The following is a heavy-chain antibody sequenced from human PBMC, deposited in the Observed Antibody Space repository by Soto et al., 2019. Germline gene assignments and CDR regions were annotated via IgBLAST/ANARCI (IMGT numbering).Heavy chain of an antibody. CDR1: GFTFSSYW. CDR2: IKQDGSEK. CDR3: ARDDYSSYVFFNAGLNWFDP. D-gene: IGHD4-4*01. V-gene: IGHV3-7*05. J-gene: IGHJ5*02. Sequence: EVQLVESGGGLVQPGGSLRLSCAASGFTFSSYWMSWVRQAPGKGLEWVANIKQDGSEKYYVDSVKGRFTISRDNAKNSLYLQMNSLRAEDTAVYYCARDDYSSYVFFNAGLNWFDPWGQGTLVTVSS.